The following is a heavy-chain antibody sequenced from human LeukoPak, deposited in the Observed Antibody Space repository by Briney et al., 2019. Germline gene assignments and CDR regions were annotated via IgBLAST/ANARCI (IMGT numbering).Heavy chain of an antibody. Sequence: SETLSLTCTVSGGSISNYYWSWIRQPPGKGLDWIGYVYYTGSTNYNPCLKSRVTISVDTSKNQFSLKLSSVTAADTAIYYCASHISYTFNIWGQGTMVTVSS. CDR2: VYYTGST. V-gene: IGHV4-59*01. CDR3: ASHISYTFNI. D-gene: IGHD2-21*01. J-gene: IGHJ3*02. CDR1: GGSISNYY.